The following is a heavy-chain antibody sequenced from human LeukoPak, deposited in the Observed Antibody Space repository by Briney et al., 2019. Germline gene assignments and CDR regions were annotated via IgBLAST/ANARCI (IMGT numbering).Heavy chain of an antibody. V-gene: IGHV1-2*02. J-gene: IGHJ3*02. D-gene: IGHD3-22*01. CDR3: ARYFYDSSGSSSDAFDI. CDR1: GYTFTVYY. Sequence: ASVTVSCTTSGYTFTVYYMHWVRQAPGQGLEWMGWINPNSGGTNYAQRFQGRVTMTRDTSMSTAYMELSRLRSDDSAVYYCARYFYDSSGSSSDAFDIWGQGTMVTVSS. CDR2: INPNSGGT.